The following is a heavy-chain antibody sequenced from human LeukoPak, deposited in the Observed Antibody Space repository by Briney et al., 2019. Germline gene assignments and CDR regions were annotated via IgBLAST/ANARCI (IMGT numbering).Heavy chain of an antibody. V-gene: IGHV1-18*01. CDR1: GYTFTRYG. CDR2: ISAYNGHT. CDR3: VRDGHRLYDYYYYYMDV. J-gene: IGHJ6*03. D-gene: IGHD2-2*02. Sequence: ASEKVSCKASGYTFTRYGISWVRQAPGQRLEWMGWISAYNGHTNYTQKLQGRVTMTTDTSTSTAYIELRSLRSDDTAVYFCVRDGHRLYDYYYYYMDVWGKGTTVTVSS.